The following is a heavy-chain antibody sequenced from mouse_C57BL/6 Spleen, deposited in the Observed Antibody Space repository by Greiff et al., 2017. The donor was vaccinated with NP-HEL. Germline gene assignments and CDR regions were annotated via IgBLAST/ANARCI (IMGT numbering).Heavy chain of an antibody. J-gene: IGHJ2*01. Sequence: EVQLVESGPGLVKPSQSLSLTCSVTGYSITSGYYWNWIRQFPGNKLEWMGYISYDGSNNYNPSLKNRISITRDTSKNQFFLKLNSVTTEDTATYYCARWDGSSYGYWGQGTTLTVAS. CDR2: ISYDGSN. V-gene: IGHV3-6*01. CDR1: GYSITSGYY. D-gene: IGHD1-1*01. CDR3: ARWDGSSYGY.